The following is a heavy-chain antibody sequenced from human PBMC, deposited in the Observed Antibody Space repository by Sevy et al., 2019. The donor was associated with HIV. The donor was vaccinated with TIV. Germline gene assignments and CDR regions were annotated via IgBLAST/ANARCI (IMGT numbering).Heavy chain of an antibody. D-gene: IGHD3-16*02. CDR3: ARDARLRLGELSLYLFDY. J-gene: IGHJ4*02. CDR2: ISSSGSTI. CDR1: GFTFGDYY. Sequence: GGSLRLSCTASGFTFGDYYMSWIRQAPGKGLEWVSYISSSGSTIYYADSVKGRFTISRDNAKNSLYLQMNSLRAEDTAVYYCARDARLRLGELSLYLFDYWGQGTLVTVSS. V-gene: IGHV3-11*01.